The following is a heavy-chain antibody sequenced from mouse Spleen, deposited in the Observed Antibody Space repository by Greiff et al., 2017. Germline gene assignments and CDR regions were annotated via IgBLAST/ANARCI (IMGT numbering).Heavy chain of an antibody. Sequence: EVHLVESGGDLVKPGGSLKLSCAASGFTFSSYGMSWVRQTPDKRLEWVATISSGGSYTYYPDSVKGRFTISRDNAKNTLYLQMSSLKSEDTAMYYCARQDYYGSSYYWYFDVWGTGTTVTVSS. V-gene: IGHV5-6*01. D-gene: IGHD1-1*01. CDR3: ARQDYYGSSYYWYFDV. J-gene: IGHJ1*03. CDR1: GFTFSSYG. CDR2: ISSGGSYT.